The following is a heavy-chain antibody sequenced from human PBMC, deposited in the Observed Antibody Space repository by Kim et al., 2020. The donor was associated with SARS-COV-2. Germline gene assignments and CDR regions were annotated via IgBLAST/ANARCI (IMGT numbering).Heavy chain of an antibody. Sequence: NPSLKSRVTSSVDRSKDQLSRKLSSVTAAETAVYYCARTVVVVVQYYFDYWGQGTLVTVSS. V-gene: IGHV4-30-2*01. D-gene: IGHD2-21*01. CDR3: ARTVVVVVQYYFDY. J-gene: IGHJ4*02.